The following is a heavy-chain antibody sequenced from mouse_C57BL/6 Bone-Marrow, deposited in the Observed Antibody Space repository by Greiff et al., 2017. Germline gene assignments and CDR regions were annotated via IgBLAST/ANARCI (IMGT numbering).Heavy chain of an antibody. CDR2: IYPGSGST. D-gene: IGHD4-1*01. J-gene: IGHJ2*01. V-gene: IGHV1-55*01. Sequence: QVQLQQPGAELVKPGASVKMSCKASGYTFTSYWITWVKQRPGQGLEWIGDIYPGSGSTNYNEKFKSKATLTVATSSSTAYMQLSSLTSEDSAVYYCARAGYFDYWGQGTTLTVSS. CDR1: GYTFTSYW. CDR3: ARAGYFDY.